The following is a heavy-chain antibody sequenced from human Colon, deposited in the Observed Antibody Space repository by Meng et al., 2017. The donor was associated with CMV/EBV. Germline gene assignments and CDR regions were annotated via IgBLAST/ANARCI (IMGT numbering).Heavy chain of an antibody. V-gene: IGHV3-49*04. D-gene: IGHD3-3*01. CDR2: IRSRAYGGTT. J-gene: IGHJ6*02. CDR3: TKGPRLEWRYYGMDV. Sequence: GGSLRLSCSASGFIFGDHAMSWVRQAPGKGLEWVSFIRSRAYGGTTEYAASVQGRFTISRDDSQSIVYLQMNRLKTEDTAVYYCTKGPRLEWRYYGMDVWGRGTTVTVSS. CDR1: GFIFGDHA.